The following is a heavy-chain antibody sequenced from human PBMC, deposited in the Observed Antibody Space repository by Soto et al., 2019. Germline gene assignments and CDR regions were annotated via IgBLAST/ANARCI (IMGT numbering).Heavy chain of an antibody. CDR2: IKTDGSST. CDR3: AKREGNSYGLFH. V-gene: IGHV3-74*01. D-gene: IGHD3-10*01. CDR1: GFSFSNYW. J-gene: IGHJ4*02. Sequence: EVQLVESGGGLVQPGGSLRLSCAASGFSFSNYWIHWVRQAPGKGLVWVSRIKTDGSSTDYAASVKGRFTISRDNAKNTLYLQMNSVTAAETAVYYCAKREGNSYGLFHWGQGSLVTVSS.